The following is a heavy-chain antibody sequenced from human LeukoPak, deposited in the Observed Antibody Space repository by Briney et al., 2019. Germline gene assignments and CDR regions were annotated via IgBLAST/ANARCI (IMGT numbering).Heavy chain of an antibody. D-gene: IGHD4-17*01. V-gene: IGHV1-69*05. J-gene: IGHJ5*02. Sequence: SVKVSCMTSGGTFNNSAISWVRQAPGQGLEWLGGIMPLFGTAGYAQKFQGRVTITKDESTRTVYLELTSLTSDDTAVYYCARDVHGDYGSGWFDPWGQGTLVSVSS. CDR3: ARDVHGDYGSGWFDP. CDR2: IMPLFGTA. CDR1: GGTFNNSA.